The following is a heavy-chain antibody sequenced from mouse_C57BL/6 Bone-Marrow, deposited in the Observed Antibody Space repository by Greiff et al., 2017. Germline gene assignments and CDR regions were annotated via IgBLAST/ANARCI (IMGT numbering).Heavy chain of an antibody. D-gene: IGHD1-1*01. CDR3: ASPYYYCSSRYYFDY. CDR1: GFTFSDYG. V-gene: IGHV5-17*01. CDR2: ISSGSSTI. Sequence: EVKLVESGGGLVKPGGSLKLSCAASGFTFSDYGMHWVRQAPEKGLEWVAYISSGSSTIYYADTVKGRFTISRDNAKNTLFLQMTSLRSEDTAMSYCASPYYYCSSRYYFDYWGQGTTLTVSS. J-gene: IGHJ2*01.